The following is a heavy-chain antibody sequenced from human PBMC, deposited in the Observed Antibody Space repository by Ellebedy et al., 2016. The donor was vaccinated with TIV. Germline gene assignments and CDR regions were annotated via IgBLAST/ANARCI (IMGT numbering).Heavy chain of an antibody. Sequence: GESLKISCAASGFTFSSYAMSWVRQAPGKGLEWVSTIYAGGDTFYADSVKGRFTISRDNSKSTLYLQMNSLRAEDTAVFYCARGHCVSTDCYAFTRGFDYWGQGTLVTVSS. CDR3: ARGHCVSTDCYAFTRGFDY. CDR1: GFTFSSYA. D-gene: IGHD2-2*01. J-gene: IGHJ4*02. V-gene: IGHV3-66*01. CDR2: IYAGGDT.